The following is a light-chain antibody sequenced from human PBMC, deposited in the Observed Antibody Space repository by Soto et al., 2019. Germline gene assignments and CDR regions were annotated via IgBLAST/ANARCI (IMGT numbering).Light chain of an antibody. Sequence: QSVLTQPPSVSGAPGQRVTISCTGSSSNIGAGYDVHWYQQLPGTAPKLLIFSNHQRPSGVPDRFSGSKSGTSASLAISGLQTEDEGDYYCSAWDDSLVVVFGGGTKVTVL. CDR1: SSNIGAGYD. J-gene: IGLJ2*01. V-gene: IGLV1-40*01. CDR2: SNH. CDR3: SAWDDSLVVV.